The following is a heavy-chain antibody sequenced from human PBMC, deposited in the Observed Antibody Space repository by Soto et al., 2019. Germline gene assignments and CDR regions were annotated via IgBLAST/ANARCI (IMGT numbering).Heavy chain of an antibody. CDR1: GGSINSGGYY. J-gene: IGHJ6*02. Sequence: QVQLQESGPGLVKPSQTLSLTCTVSGGSINSGGYYWSGIRQHPGKGLEWIGKIYYSGDTSYNPSLKSRATMSIDTSKNQFSLKMTSVTAADTAVYYCARDGDCSGGSCYLGYGLDIWGRGTTVTVSS. CDR3: ARDGDCSGGSCYLGYGLDI. D-gene: IGHD2-15*01. V-gene: IGHV4-31*03. CDR2: IYYSGDT.